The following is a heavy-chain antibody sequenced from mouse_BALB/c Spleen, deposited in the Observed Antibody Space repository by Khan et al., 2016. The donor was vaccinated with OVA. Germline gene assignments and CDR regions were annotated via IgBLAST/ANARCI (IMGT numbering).Heavy chain of an antibody. CDR2: ISDGGSYT. CDR3: ARGYYGNPFAY. Sequence: EVELVESGGGLVKPGGSLKLSCAASGFTFSDYYMYWVRQTPEKRLEWVATISDGGSYTYYPDSVKGRFTISRDDVKNNLYLQMSSLKSDDTAMYYCARGYYGNPFAYWGQGTLVTVSA. V-gene: IGHV5-4*02. CDR1: GFTFSDYY. J-gene: IGHJ3*01. D-gene: IGHD2-1*01.